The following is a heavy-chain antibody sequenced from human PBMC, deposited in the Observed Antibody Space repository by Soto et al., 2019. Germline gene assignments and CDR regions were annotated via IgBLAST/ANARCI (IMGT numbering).Heavy chain of an antibody. CDR1: GFSLSNARMG. CDR2: IFSNDEK. V-gene: IGHV2-26*01. D-gene: IGHD2-21*01. J-gene: IGHJ1*01. Sequence: SGPTLVNPTETLTLTCTVSGFSLSNARMGVSWIRQPPGKALEWLAHIFSNDEKSYSTSLKSRLTISKDTSKSQVVLTMTKLDPADTATYYCARVWWFGEKEYFQNWGQGTLVTVSS. CDR3: ARVWWFGEKEYFQN.